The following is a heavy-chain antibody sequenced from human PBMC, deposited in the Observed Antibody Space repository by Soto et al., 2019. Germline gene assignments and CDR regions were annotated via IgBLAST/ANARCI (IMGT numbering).Heavy chain of an antibody. V-gene: IGHV3-23*01. CDR2: ITGSGGRK. CDR3: AKIREEYFDY. D-gene: IGHD1-26*01. CDR1: GFTFSTYN. Sequence: EVQLLESGGGLVPPGGSLRISCAASGFTFSTYNMSWVRKAPGKGLEWASSITGSGGRKFYADSVKGRFSISRDNSKNTLYLQMNSLRAEDTAVYYCAKIREEYFDYWGQGTLFTVSS. J-gene: IGHJ4*02.